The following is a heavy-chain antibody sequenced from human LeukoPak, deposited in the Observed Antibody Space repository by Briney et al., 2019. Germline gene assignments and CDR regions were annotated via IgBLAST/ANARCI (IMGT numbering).Heavy chain of an antibody. CDR1: GDSVSSNSAT. CDR3: ARSVVGVNWFDP. J-gene: IGHJ5*02. Sequence: SQTLSLTCAIAGDSVSSNSATWNWIRQSPSRGLEWLGRTYYRSKWYHDYAVSVKSRITINPDTYKNQFSLQLNSVTPEDTAVYYCARSVVGVNWFDPWGQGTLATFST. CDR2: TYYRSKWYH. D-gene: IGHD3-3*01. V-gene: IGHV6-1*01.